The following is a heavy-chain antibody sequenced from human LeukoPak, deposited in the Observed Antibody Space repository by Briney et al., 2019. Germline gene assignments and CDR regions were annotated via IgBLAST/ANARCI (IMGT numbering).Heavy chain of an antibody. CDR1: GFTFTNYW. CDR3: VGTIASRGSEY. V-gene: IGHV3-74*01. J-gene: IGHJ4*02. Sequence: GGSLRLSCAASGFTFTNYWMHWVRQAPGMGLVWVSRLPPDELGIIYADSVKGRFTVSRDNAKNTVYLRMNNLRVDDTAMYYCVGTIASRGSEYWGQGALVTVSS. D-gene: IGHD6-6*01. CDR2: LPPDELGI.